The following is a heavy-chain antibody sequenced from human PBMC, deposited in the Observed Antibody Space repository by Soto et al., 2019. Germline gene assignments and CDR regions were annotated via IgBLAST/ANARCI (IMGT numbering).Heavy chain of an antibody. V-gene: IGHV4-39*01. Sequence: SETLSLTCTVSGGSISSSSYYWGWIRQPPGKGLEWIGSIYYSGSTYYNPSLKSRVTISVDTSKNQFSLKLSSVTAADTAVYYCARTTGVTTAYWGQGTLVTVSS. D-gene: IGHD4-17*01. J-gene: IGHJ4*02. CDR3: ARTTGVTTAY. CDR1: GGSISSSSYY. CDR2: IYYSGST.